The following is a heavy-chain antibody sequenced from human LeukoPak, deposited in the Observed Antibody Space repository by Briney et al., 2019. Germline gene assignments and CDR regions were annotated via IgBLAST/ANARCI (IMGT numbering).Heavy chain of an antibody. V-gene: IGHV1-18*01. CDR3: ARGTGLPEY. D-gene: IGHD1-14*01. CDR2: ISAYNGNT. J-gene: IGHJ4*02. Sequence: ASVKVTCKASVYTFTNYGVSWVRQAPGQGLGWMGWISAYNGNTNYAQKFQGRVTITTDTSTSTAYMELRSLRSDDTAVYYCARGTGLPEYWGQGTLVTVSS. CDR1: VYTFTNYG.